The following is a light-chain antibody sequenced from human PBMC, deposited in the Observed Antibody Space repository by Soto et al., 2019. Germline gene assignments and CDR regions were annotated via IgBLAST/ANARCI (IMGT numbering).Light chain of an antibody. Sequence: QSVLTQPPSASGSPGQSVTISCTGTSSDVGDYNYVSWYQQHPGKAPKLMIYEVNKRPSGVPDRFSGSKAGNTASLTVFGLQAEDDADYYCSSYARSDVFVFGTGTKVTVL. CDR2: EVN. J-gene: IGLJ1*01. V-gene: IGLV2-8*01. CDR1: SSDVGDYNY. CDR3: SSYARSDVFV.